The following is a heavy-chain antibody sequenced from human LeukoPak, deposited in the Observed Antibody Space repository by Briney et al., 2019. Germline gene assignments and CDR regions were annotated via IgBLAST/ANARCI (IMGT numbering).Heavy chain of an antibody. V-gene: IGHV3-23*01. J-gene: IGHJ4*02. CDR3: ATYKWNPDFDY. CDR1: GFTFSSYA. CDR2: ISSGDMST. Sequence: GGSLRLSCATSGFTFSSYAMTWVRQAPGKGLAWVSTISSGDMSTFYADSVKGRFTIFRDNSQNILYLQMNSLRAEDTAVYFCATYKWNPDFDYWGQGTLVTVSS. D-gene: IGHD1-20*01.